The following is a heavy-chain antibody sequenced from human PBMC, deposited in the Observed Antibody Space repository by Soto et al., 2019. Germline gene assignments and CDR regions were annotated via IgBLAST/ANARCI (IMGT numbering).Heavy chain of an antibody. J-gene: IGHJ5*02. V-gene: IGHV4-34*11. D-gene: IGHD1-7*01. CDR1: GGSFRGYY. Sequence: PSETLSLTCAVYGGSFRGYYGSWIRQPPGKGLEWIGYIYHSGSTTYNPSLKSRVTISLDKSKNQFSLNLSSVTAADTAVYYCASYNWDYWFDPWGQGTLVTVSS. CDR3: ASYNWDYWFDP. CDR2: IYHSGST.